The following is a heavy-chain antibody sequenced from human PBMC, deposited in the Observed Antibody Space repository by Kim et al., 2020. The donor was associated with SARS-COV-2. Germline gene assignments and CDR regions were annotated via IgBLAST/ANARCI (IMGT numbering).Heavy chain of an antibody. Sequence: SETLSLTCAVSGGSISSGGYSWSWIRQPPGKGLEWIGYIYHSGSTYYNPSLKSRVTISVDRSKNQFSLKLSSVTAADTAVYYCARGVPDYYGMDVWGQGTTVTVSS. V-gene: IGHV4-30-2*01. CDR2: IYHSGST. J-gene: IGHJ6*02. CDR3: ARGVPDYYGMDV. CDR1: GGSISSGGYS.